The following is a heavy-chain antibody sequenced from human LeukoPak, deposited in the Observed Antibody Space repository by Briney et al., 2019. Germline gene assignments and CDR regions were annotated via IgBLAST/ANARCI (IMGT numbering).Heavy chain of an antibody. CDR3: ARDSGPVAVAAYWYFDL. D-gene: IGHD6-19*01. Sequence: GGSLRLSCAASGFTVSSNYMSRVRQAPGKGLEWVSVIYSGGSTYYADSVKGRFTISRDNSKNTLYLQMNSLRAEDTAVYYCARDSGPVAVAAYWYFDLWGRGTLVTVSS. J-gene: IGHJ2*01. CDR2: IYSGGST. V-gene: IGHV3-53*01. CDR1: GFTVSSNY.